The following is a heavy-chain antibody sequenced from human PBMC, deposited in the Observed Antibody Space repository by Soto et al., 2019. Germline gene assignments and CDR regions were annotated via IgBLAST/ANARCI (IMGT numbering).Heavy chain of an antibody. CDR1: GFTFSSYG. CDR3: AREEHYDILTIAFDY. Sequence: QVQLVESGGGVVQPGRSLRLSCAASGFTFSSYGMHWVRQAPGKGLEWVAVIWYDGSNKYYADSVKGRFTISRDNSKNPLYLQMNSLRAKYTAVYYRAREEHYDILTIAFDYWGQGTLVTVSS. CDR2: IWYDGSNK. J-gene: IGHJ4*02. V-gene: IGHV3-33*01. D-gene: IGHD3-9*01.